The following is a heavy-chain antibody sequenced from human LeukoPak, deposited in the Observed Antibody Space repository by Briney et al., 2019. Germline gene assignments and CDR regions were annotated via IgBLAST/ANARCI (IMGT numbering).Heavy chain of an antibody. CDR1: GFTSSSYA. D-gene: IGHD6-13*01. CDR2: ISGSGGST. V-gene: IGHV3-23*01. Sequence: GGSLRLSCAASGFTSSSYAMSWVRQAPGEGLEWVSAISGSGGSTYYADSVKGRFTISRDNSKNTLYLQMSSLRTEETAVYYCAKDGAGYSSSWFLYYFDYWGQGTLVTVSS. CDR3: AKDGAGYSSSWFLYYFDY. J-gene: IGHJ4*02.